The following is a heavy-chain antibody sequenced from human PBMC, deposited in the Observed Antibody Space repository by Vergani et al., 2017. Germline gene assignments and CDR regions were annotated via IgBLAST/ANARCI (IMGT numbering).Heavy chain of an antibody. V-gene: IGHV4-61*02. CDR3: ARETPGPYYDIVTGYYGDYYYYGMDV. Sequence: QVQLQESGPGLVKPSQTLSLTCSVSCGSISSGSYYRSWIRQPAGKGLEWIERIYTSGSTNYNHSLKSRVTISVDTSKNQFSLKLSSVTAADTAVYYCARETPGPYYDIVTGYYGDYYYYGMDVWGQGTTVTVSS. J-gene: IGHJ6*02. D-gene: IGHD3-9*01. CDR1: CGSISSGSYY. CDR2: IYTSGST.